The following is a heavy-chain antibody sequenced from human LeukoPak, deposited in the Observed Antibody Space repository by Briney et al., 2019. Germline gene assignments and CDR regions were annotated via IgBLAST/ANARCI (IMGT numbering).Heavy chain of an antibody. CDR2: IYYSGST. J-gene: IGHJ2*01. D-gene: IGHD2-2*01. CDR3: ATSRAGL. CDR1: GGSISSSSYY. V-gene: IGHV4-61*01. Sequence: PSETLSLTCTVSGGSISSSSYYWSWIRQPPGKGLEWIGYIYYSGSTNYNPSLKSRVTISVDTSKNQFSLKLSSVTAADTAVYYCATSRAGLWGRGTLVTVSS.